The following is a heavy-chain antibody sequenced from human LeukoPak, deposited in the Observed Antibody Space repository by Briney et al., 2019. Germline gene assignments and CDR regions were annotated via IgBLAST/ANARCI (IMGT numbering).Heavy chain of an antibody. CDR1: GFIFGSFG. Sequence: HPGGSLRLSCAASGFIFGSFGMYWVREAPGKGVEWVAFIRHDADKENYADSVKGRFTISRDNSKNTLFLHMHSLRVEDTCVYYCAKDYSSSSDYWGQGTLVTVSS. D-gene: IGHD6-6*01. J-gene: IGHJ4*02. CDR3: AKDYSSSSDY. V-gene: IGHV3-30*02. CDR2: IRHDADKE.